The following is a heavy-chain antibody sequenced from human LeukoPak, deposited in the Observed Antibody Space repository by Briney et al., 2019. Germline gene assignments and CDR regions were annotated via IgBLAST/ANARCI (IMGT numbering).Heavy chain of an antibody. J-gene: IGHJ3*02. CDR3: ARAVAGTGAFDI. V-gene: IGHV1-18*01. CDR2: ISAYNGNT. Sequence: ASVKVSCKASGYTFTSYGISWVRQAPGQGLEWMGWISAYNGNTNYAQKLQGRVTMTTDTSTSTAYMELRSLRSDDTAMYYCARAVAGTGAFDIWGQGTMVTVSS. D-gene: IGHD6-19*01. CDR1: GYTFTSYG.